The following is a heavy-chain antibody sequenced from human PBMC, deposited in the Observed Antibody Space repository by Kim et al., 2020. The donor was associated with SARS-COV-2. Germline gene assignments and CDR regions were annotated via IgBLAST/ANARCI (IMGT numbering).Heavy chain of an antibody. D-gene: IGHD1-26*01. Sequence: GGSLRLSCAASGFSLSYFYMSWIRQPPGKGLEWISYISSDGTTTNYADSVKGRFTISRDDANKILYLQLNSLRVDDTAVYYCTKGVGLGNWGRGTLGTFS. V-gene: IGHV3-11*04. CDR3: TKGVGLGN. J-gene: IGHJ4*02. CDR1: GFSLSYFY. CDR2: ISSDGTTT.